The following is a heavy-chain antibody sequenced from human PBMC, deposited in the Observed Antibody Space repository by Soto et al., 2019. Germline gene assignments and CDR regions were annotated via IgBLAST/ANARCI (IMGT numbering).Heavy chain of an antibody. V-gene: IGHV4-34*01. J-gene: IGHJ6*02. Sequence: SETLSLTCAVYGGSFSGYYWSWIRQPPGKGLEWIGEINHSGSTNYNPSLKSRVTISVDTSKNQFSLKLSSVTAADTAVYYCARAQDIVVVVAATQSYGMDVWGQGTTVTV. D-gene: IGHD2-15*01. CDR2: INHSGST. CDR3: ARAQDIVVVVAATQSYGMDV. CDR1: GGSFSGYY.